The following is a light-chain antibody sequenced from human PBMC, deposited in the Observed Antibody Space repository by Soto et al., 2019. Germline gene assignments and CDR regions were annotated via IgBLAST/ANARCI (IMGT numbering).Light chain of an antibody. V-gene: IGLV2-14*01. CDR1: SSDVGSYNR. J-gene: IGLJ1*01. Sequence: QSVLTQPASVSGSPGQSITISCTGTSSDVGSYNRVSWYQQPPGTAPKLIIYDVSNRPSGVSIRFSGSKSGNTASLTISGLQAEDEADYFCNSYTTSSTYVFGTWTKVTVL. CDR3: NSYTTSSTYV. CDR2: DVS.